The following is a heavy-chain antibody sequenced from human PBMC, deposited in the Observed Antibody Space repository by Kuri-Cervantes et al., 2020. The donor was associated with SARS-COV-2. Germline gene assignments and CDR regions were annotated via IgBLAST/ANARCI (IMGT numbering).Heavy chain of an antibody. D-gene: IGHD6-25*01. CDR2: IYSGGST. V-gene: IGHV3-66*01. CDR3: ARDLGSGWPHFDY. CDR1: GFTVSSNY. Sequence: GGSLRLSCAASGFTVSSNYMSWVRQAPGKGLEWVSVIYSGGSTYYADSMKGRFIISRDNARNSLYLQMHGLRAEDTAIYYCARDLGSGWPHFDYWGQGVLVTVSS. J-gene: IGHJ4*02.